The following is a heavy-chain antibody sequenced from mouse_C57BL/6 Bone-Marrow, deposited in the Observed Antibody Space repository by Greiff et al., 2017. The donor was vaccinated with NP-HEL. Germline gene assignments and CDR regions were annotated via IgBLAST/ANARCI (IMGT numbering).Heavy chain of an antibody. D-gene: IGHD1-1*01. J-gene: IGHJ3*01. V-gene: IGHV1-81*01. CDR2: IYPRSGNT. CDR1: GYTFTSYG. Sequence: QVQLQQSGAELARPGASVKLSCKASGYTFTSYGISWVKQRTGQGLEWIGEIYPRSGNTYYNEKFKGKATLTADKSSSTAYMELRSLTSEDSAVYFCARSRYYVSWLAYWGQGTLVTVSA. CDR3: ARSRYYVSWLAY.